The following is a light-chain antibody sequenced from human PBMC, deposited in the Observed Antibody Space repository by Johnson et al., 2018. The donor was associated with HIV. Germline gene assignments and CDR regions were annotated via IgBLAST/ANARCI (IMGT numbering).Light chain of an antibody. CDR2: DNN. CDR1: SSNIGNNY. J-gene: IGLJ1*01. CDR3: GTWDSSLRVGF. Sequence: QSVLTQPPSVSAAPGQKVTISCSGSSSNIGNNYVSWYQQLPGTAPKLLIYDNNKRPSGIPARFSGSKSGTSATLGITGLQAGDEADDYCGTWDSSLRVGFFGTWTKVT. V-gene: IGLV1-51*01.